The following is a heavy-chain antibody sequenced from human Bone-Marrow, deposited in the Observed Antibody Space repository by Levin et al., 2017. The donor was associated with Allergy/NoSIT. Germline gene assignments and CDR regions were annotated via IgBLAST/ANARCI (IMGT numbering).Heavy chain of an antibody. J-gene: IGHJ3*02. CDR3: ARVGDSYDAFDI. CDR1: GASINSGGHY. Sequence: SQTLSLTCAVSGASINSGGHYWSWIRQHPERGLEWIGNIYYSGNTFHNPSLKSRLTMSVDTSENQLSLNLTSVTAADTAVYYCARVGDSYDAFDIWGQGTLVTVSS. D-gene: IGHD5-12*01. CDR2: IYYSGNT. V-gene: IGHV4-31*11.